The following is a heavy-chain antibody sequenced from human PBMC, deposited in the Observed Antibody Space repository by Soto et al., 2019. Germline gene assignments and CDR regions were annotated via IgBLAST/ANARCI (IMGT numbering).Heavy chain of an antibody. J-gene: IGHJ6*02. D-gene: IGHD3-10*01. CDR2: ISAYNGNT. CDR3: AREGDPRAMVGGLNYYYYGMDV. V-gene: IGHV1-18*01. CDR1: GYTFTSYG. Sequence: QVQLVQSGAEVKKPGASVKVSCKASGYTFTSYGISWVRQAPGQGLEWMGWISAYNGNTNYAQKLQGRVTITTDTATSTAYMELRSLRSDDTAVYYCAREGDPRAMVGGLNYYYYGMDVWGQGTTVTVSS.